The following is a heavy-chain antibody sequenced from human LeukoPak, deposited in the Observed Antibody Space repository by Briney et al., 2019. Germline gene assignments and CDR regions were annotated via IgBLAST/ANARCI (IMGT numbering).Heavy chain of an antibody. D-gene: IGHD3-22*01. CDR2: ITTDGSST. CDR1: GFTFSDCW. CDR3: ARGASSGNLKDAFDI. J-gene: IGHJ3*02. Sequence: GGSLRLSCAASGFTFSDCWMHWVRQRPGEGLEYVSRITTDGSSTTYADSVKGRFTVSRDNAKNTLYLQMNSLRGEDMAVYYCARGASSGNLKDAFDIWGQGTMVTVAS. V-gene: IGHV3-74*01.